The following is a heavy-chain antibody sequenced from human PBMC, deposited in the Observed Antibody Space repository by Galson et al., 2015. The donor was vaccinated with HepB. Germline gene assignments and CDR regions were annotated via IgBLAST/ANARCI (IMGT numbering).Heavy chain of an antibody. CDR2: IKSKTDGGTT. J-gene: IGHJ4*02. CDR3: TTERSLFGVVIDY. CDR1: GFTFSNAW. V-gene: IGHV3-15*01. D-gene: IGHD3-3*01. Sequence: SLRLSCAASGFTFSNAWMSWVRQAPGKGLEWVGRIKSKTDGGTTDYAAPVKGRFTISRDDSKNTLYLQMNSLKTEDTAVYYCTTERSLFGVVIDYWGQGTLVTVSS.